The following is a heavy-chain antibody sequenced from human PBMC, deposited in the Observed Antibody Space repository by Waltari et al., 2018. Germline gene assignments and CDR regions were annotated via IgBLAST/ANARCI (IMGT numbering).Heavy chain of an antibody. J-gene: IGHJ4*02. CDR2: IDWDDDK. D-gene: IGHD2-21*01. CDR1: GFSLSTSGMC. V-gene: IGHV2-70*15. Sequence: QVTLRESGPALVKPTQTLTLTCTFSGFSLSTSGMCVSWIRQPPGKAMEWLARIDWDDDKYYSTSLKTRLTISKDTSKNQVVLTMTNMDPVDTATYYCARIVIYCGGYCYFYFDYWGQGTLVTVSS. CDR3: ARIVIYCGGYCYFYFDY.